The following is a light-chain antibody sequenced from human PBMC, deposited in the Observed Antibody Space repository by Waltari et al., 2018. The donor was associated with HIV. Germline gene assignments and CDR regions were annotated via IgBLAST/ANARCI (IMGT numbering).Light chain of an antibody. J-gene: IGLJ1*01. CDR3: SSYTTTTARV. Sequence: QSALTQPLAVSGSPGQSVTISCTGTNSDIGTYNRVCWYPQTPGTAPKPMIYDVNSRPSGVPDLFSGAKSGHTASLTISGLHAEDEGDYYCSSYTTTTARVFGTGTKVTVL. V-gene: IGLV2-18*02. CDR1: NSDIGTYNR. CDR2: DVN.